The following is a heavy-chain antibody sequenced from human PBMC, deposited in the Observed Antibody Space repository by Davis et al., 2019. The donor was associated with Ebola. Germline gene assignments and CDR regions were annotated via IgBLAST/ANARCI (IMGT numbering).Heavy chain of an antibody. D-gene: IGHD3-3*01. V-gene: IGHV3-21*04. CDR1: GFTFSTYS. J-gene: IGHJ4*02. CDR3: AGGDFWSGRFDY. Sequence: GESLKISCAASGFTFSTYSMSWVRQAPGKGLEWVSSISGSSYYIYYAVSIMGRFTISRDNAKNSLYLQMNSLRAEDTAVYYCAGGDFWSGRFDYWGQGTLVTVSS. CDR2: ISGSSYYI.